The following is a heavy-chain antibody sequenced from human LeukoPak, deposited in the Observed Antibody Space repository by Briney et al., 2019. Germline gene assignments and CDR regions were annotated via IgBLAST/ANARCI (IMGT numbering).Heavy chain of an antibody. V-gene: IGHV4-61*02. CDR1: GGSISSGSYY. CDR2: IYTSGST. D-gene: IGHD6-19*01. CDR3: ARVRGWYKDY. J-gene: IGHJ4*02. Sequence: PSQTLSLTCTVSGGSISSGSYYWSWIRQPAGKGLEWIGRIYTSGSTNYNPSLKSRVTISVDTSKNQFSLKLSSVTAADTAVYYCARVRGWYKDYWGQGTLVTVSS.